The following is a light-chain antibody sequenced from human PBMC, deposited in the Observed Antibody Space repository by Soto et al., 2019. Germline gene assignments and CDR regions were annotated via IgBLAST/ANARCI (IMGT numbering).Light chain of an antibody. Sequence: DIQMTQSPSALSSSVGDRVTITCRESQSITHYFNWYQHKPGQAPNLLFYAASTLQAGVPSRFRGSGFVTDFTLTIICLPPEDSATYSSQHSNSSPPTLGGGTKVELK. CDR3: QHSNSSPPT. CDR2: AAS. V-gene: IGKV1-39*01. J-gene: IGKJ4*01. CDR1: QSITHY.